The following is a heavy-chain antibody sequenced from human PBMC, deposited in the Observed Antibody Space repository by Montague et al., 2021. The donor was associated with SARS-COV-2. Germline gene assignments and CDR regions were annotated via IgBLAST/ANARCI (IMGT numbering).Heavy chain of an antibody. V-gene: IGHV4-39*07. CDR2: IYYSGST. CDR3: ARSDLSVIVLVVYATRGGYFDL. J-gene: IGHJ2*01. Sequence: SETLSLTCTVSGGSISSSSYYWGWIRQPPGKGLEWIGSIYYSGSTYYNPSLKSRVTISVDASKNQFSLKLSSVTAADTAVYYCARSDLSVIVLVVYATRGGYFDLWGRGTLVTVSS. D-gene: IGHD2-8*02. CDR1: GGSISSSSYY.